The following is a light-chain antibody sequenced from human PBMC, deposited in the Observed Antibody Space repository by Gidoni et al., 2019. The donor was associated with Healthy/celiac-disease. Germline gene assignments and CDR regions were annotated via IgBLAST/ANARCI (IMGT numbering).Light chain of an antibody. J-gene: IGKJ1*01. Sequence: VLTQSPGTLSLSPGERATLSCRASQSVSSSYLAWYQQKPGQAPRLLIYGASSRATGIPDRFSGSGSGTDFTLTISRLEPEDCAVYYCQQYGRGFGQGTKVEIK. V-gene: IGKV3-20*01. CDR2: GAS. CDR1: QSVSSSY. CDR3: QQYGRG.